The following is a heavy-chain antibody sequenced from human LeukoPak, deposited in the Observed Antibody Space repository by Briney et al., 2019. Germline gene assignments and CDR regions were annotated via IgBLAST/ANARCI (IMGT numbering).Heavy chain of an antibody. CDR2: INPNSGGT. V-gene: IGHV1-2*04. CDR1: GYTFTGHY. CDR3: ARHMTTANNWFDP. D-gene: IGHD4-17*01. Sequence: ASVKASCKASGYTFTGHYIHWVRQAPGQGLEWMGWINPNSGGTNYEQKFQGWVIMTRDTSISTAYMELSSLRYDDTAVYYCARHMTTANNWFDPGGQGTLVTVSS. J-gene: IGHJ5*02.